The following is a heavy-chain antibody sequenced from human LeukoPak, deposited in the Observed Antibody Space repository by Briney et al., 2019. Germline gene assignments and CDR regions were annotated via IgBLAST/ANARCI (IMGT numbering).Heavy chain of an antibody. J-gene: IGHJ4*02. CDR3: ARDLGPRGYSGYDV. D-gene: IGHD5-12*01. Sequence: PSQTLSLTCTVSGGSISSGSYYWGWIRQPPGKGLEWIGSIYHSGSTYYNPSLKSRVTISVDTSKNQFSLKLSSVTAADTAVYYCARDLGPRGYSGYDVWGQGTLVTVSS. CDR1: GGSISSGSYY. CDR2: IYHSGST. V-gene: IGHV4-39*07.